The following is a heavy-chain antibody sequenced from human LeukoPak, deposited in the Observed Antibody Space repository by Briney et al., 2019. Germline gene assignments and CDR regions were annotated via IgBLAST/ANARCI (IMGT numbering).Heavy chain of an antibody. CDR2: INHSGRT. Sequence: GSLRLSCVASGFTFSSSWMTWVRQPPGKGLEWIGEINHSGRTNYNPSLESRVTIAIDTSKIQFSLKLNSVTAADTAVYYCARGPYYYGSGNSYNRLSVVDWGQGTLVTVSS. CDR3: ARGPYYYGSGNSYNRLSVVD. D-gene: IGHD3-10*01. CDR1: GFTFSSSW. J-gene: IGHJ4*02. V-gene: IGHV4-34*01.